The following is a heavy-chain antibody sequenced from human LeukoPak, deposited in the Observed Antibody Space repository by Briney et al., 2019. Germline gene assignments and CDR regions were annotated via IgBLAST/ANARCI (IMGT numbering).Heavy chain of an antibody. CDR2: INPSGGST. J-gene: IGHJ3*02. Sequence: ASVKVSCKASGYTFTSYYMHWVRQAPGQGLEWMGIINPSGGSTSYAQKFQGRVTMTRDMSTSTVYMELSSLRSEDTAVYYCARDLKTTVTRSDAFDIWGQGTMVTVSS. V-gene: IGHV1-46*01. CDR1: GYTFTSYY. D-gene: IGHD4-17*01. CDR3: ARDLKTTVTRSDAFDI.